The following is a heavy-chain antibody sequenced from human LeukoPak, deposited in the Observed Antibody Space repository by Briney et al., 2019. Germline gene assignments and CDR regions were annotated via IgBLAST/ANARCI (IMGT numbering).Heavy chain of an antibody. V-gene: IGHV3-64*04. D-gene: IGHD5-24*01. CDR1: GFTFSNYA. Sequence: GGSLRLSCSDSGFTFSNYAMHWVRQTPGKGLEYVSGITTLGGHIDYADSVKGRFTISRDNSQNTLYLQMTSLRPEDTAVYYCAREGRDGYLSWGQGTLVTVSS. J-gene: IGHJ5*02. CDR2: ITTLGGHI. CDR3: AREGRDGYLS.